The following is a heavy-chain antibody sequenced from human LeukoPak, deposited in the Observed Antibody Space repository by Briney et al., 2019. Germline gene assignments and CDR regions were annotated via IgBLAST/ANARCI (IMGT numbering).Heavy chain of an antibody. CDR1: DGSFSGYY. J-gene: IGHJ4*02. D-gene: IGHD3-3*01. CDR2: INHSGST. V-gene: IGHV4-34*01. Sequence: TSETLSLTCAVYDGSFSGYYWSWIRQPPGKGLEWIGEINHSGSTNYNPSLKSRVTISLDTSKSQFSLKVRYVTAADTAVYYCARGLNDSWTGENYWGQGTLVTVSS. CDR3: ARGLNDSWTGENY.